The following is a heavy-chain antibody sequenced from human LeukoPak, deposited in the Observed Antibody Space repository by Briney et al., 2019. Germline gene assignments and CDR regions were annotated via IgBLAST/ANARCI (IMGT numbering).Heavy chain of an antibody. CDR2: INHSGST. Sequence: SETLSLTCAVYGGSFSGYYWSWIRQPPGKGLEWIGEINHSGSTNYNPSLKSRVTISVDTSKNQFSLKLSSVTAADTAEYYCARMTNYYDFWSGYYPGPYYYMDVWGKGTTVTVSS. CDR3: ARMTNYYDFWSGYYPGPYYYMDV. V-gene: IGHV4-34*01. J-gene: IGHJ6*03. CDR1: GGSFSGYY. D-gene: IGHD3-3*01.